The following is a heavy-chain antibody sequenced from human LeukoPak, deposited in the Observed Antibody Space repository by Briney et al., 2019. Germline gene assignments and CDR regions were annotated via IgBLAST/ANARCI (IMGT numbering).Heavy chain of an antibody. J-gene: IGHJ4*02. CDR3: ASERSIAAAGTEDY. V-gene: IGHV3-21*01. Sequence: GGSLRLSCAASGFTFSTYSMNWVRQAPGKGLEWVSSISSSSSYIYYADSVKGRFTISRDNAKNSLYLQMNGLRAEDTAVYYCASERSIAAAGTEDYWGQGTLVTVSS. D-gene: IGHD6-13*01. CDR2: ISSSSSYI. CDR1: GFTFSTYS.